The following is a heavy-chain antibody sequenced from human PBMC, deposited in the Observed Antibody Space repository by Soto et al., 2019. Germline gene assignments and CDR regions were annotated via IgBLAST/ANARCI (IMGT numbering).Heavy chain of an antibody. J-gene: IGHJ4*02. D-gene: IGHD3-10*01. V-gene: IGHV4-61*01. CDR2: ISHSGRT. CDR3: SYGSSFDF. Sequence: SETLSLTCTVSGASLRSGSYYWSWIRQPPGKGLEWIGYISHSGRTNYDPSLKSRLTMSVDTSQNQFSLQLNSVTAADTAVYYCSYGSSFDFWGQGTLVTVSS. CDR1: GASLRSGSYY.